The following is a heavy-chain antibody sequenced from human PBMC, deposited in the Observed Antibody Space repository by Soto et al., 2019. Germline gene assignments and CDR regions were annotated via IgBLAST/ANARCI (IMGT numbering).Heavy chain of an antibody. CDR3: AKGPISPLWSYDSSGTEFDY. CDR2: ISSSSSYI. D-gene: IGHD3-22*01. J-gene: IGHJ4*02. CDR1: GFTFSSYS. Sequence: PGGSLRLXCAASGFTFSSYSMNWVRQAPGKGLEWVSSISSSSSYIYYADTVKGRFTISRDNAKNSLYLQMNSLRAEDTAVYYCAKGPISPLWSYDSSGTEFDYWGQGTLVTVSS. V-gene: IGHV3-21*04.